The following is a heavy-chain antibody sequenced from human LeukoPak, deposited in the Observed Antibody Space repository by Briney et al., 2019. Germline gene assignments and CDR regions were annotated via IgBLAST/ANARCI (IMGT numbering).Heavy chain of an antibody. J-gene: IGHJ3*02. CDR1: GDSISSSNW. V-gene: IGHV4-4*02. CDR3: ASGYNYGYYAFDI. Sequence: SGTLSLTCAVSGDSISSSNWWSWVRQPPGKGLEWIGEVYHSGSTNYNPSLKSRVTISVDKSKNQFSLKLSSVTAADTAVYYCASGYNYGYYAFDIWGQGTLVTVSS. CDR2: VYHSGST. D-gene: IGHD5-18*01.